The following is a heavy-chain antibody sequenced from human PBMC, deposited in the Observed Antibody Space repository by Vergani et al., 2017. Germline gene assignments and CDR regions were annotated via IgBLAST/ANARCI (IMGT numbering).Heavy chain of an antibody. CDR2: INHSGST. D-gene: IGHD6-13*01. V-gene: IGHV4-34*01. CDR1: GGSFSGYY. J-gene: IGHJ5*02. CDR3: ATQQRIFNWFDP. Sequence: QVQLQQWGAGLLKPSETLSLTCAVYGGSFSGYYWSWIRQPPGKGLEWIGEINHSGSTNYNPSLKSRVTISVDTSKNQFSLKLSSVTAADTAVYYCATQQRIFNWFDPWGQGTLVTVSS.